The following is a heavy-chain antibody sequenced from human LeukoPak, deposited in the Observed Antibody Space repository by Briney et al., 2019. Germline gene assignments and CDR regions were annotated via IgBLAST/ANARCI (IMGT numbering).Heavy chain of an antibody. CDR3: ARVRDTYYYDSSGQQFDY. J-gene: IGHJ4*02. CDR1: GGSFSGYY. D-gene: IGHD3-22*01. V-gene: IGHV4-34*01. CDR2: INHSGST. Sequence: SETLSLTCAVYGGSFSGYYWSWIRQPRGKGLEWIGEINHSGSTNYNPSLKSRVTISVDTSKNQFSLKLSSVTAADTAVYYCARVRDTYYYDSSGQQFDYWGQGTLVTVSS.